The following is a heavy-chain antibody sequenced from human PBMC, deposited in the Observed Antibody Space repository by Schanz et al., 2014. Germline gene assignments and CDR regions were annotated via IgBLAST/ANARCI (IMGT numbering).Heavy chain of an antibody. CDR1: EFSFSSFG. V-gene: IGHV3-48*01. CDR2: ISSSSSTI. J-gene: IGHJ4*02. CDR3: ARGDPVAGLDY. Sequence: EVQLVESGGGLVQPRGSLRLSCAASEFSFSSFGMNWVRQAPGKGLEWVSYISSSSSTIYYADSVKGRFTISRDNAKNSLYLQMNSLRAEDTGVYYCARGDPVAGLDYWGRGTLVTVSS.